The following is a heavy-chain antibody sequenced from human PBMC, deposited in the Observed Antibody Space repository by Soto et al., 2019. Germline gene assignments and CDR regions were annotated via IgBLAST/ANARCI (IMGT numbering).Heavy chain of an antibody. D-gene: IGHD2-15*01. Sequence: PSETLSLTCTVYGWSFSGYDWSWIRQPPGKGLEWIGEIKHSGSNNYSPSLKSRVTISVDSSRNQFSPERSSGTAADTAVYYCARGYCSDGSGDSGVGSFDYWGQGTLVTVSS. J-gene: IGHJ4*02. V-gene: IGHV4-34*01. CDR3: ARGYCSDGSGDSGVGSFDY. CDR2: IKHSGSN. CDR1: GWSFSGYD.